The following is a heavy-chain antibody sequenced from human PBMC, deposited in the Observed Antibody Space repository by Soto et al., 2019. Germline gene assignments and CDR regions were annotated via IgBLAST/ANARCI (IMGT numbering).Heavy chain of an antibody. Sequence: QLQLVESGGGVVQPGRSLRLSCAASGFTFSSYAMHWVRQAPGKGLEWVAVISYDGSNKYYADSVKGRFTISRDNSKNTLYLQMNSLRAEDTAVYYCARARIWLQRSYFDYWGQGTLVTVSS. D-gene: IGHD5-12*01. CDR3: ARARIWLQRSYFDY. J-gene: IGHJ4*02. V-gene: IGHV3-30-3*01. CDR2: ISYDGSNK. CDR1: GFTFSSYA.